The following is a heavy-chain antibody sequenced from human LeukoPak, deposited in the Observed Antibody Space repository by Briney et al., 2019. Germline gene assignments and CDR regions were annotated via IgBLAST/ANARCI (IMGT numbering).Heavy chain of an antibody. CDR2: ISTGTYI. CDR3: ARLVAVARMRYFDY. Sequence: PGGSLRLSCVASGFTFSRFELNWVRQAPGKGLEWVSHISTGTYIAYADSVKGRFTISRDNAKNSLYLQMNSLRDEDTAVYYCARLVAVARMRYFDYWGQGTLVTVSS. J-gene: IGHJ4*02. V-gene: IGHV3-48*03. CDR1: GFTFSRFE. D-gene: IGHD6-19*01.